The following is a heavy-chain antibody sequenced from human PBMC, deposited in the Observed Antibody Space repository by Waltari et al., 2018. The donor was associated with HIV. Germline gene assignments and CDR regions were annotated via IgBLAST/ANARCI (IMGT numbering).Heavy chain of an antibody. CDR1: GFTFSDKR. Sequence: QVQLVESGGGVVQPGRSLRLSCEASGFTFSDKRVHWVRQGPDKGLEWVAVISYDGSQKYYADSVRGRFTVSRDNSKNTLYVLMNSLRPEDTAVYYCARDHVGGSTSLFAFDLWGQGTKVTVSS. D-gene: IGHD1-26*01. J-gene: IGHJ3*01. CDR2: ISYDGSQK. CDR3: ARDHVGGSTSLFAFDL. V-gene: IGHV3-30*03.